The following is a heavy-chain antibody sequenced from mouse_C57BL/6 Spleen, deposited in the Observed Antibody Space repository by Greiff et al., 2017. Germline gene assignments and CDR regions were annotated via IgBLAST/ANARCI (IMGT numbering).Heavy chain of an antibody. D-gene: IGHD2-4*01. J-gene: IGHJ3*01. CDR3: ARDYDYDAGFAY. Sequence: QVQLKQPGAELVKPGASVKLSCKASGYTFTSYWMHWVKQRPGRGLEWIGRIDPNSGGTKYNEKFKSKATLTVDKPSSTAYMQLSSLTSEDSAVYYCARDYDYDAGFAYWGQGTLVTVSA. V-gene: IGHV1-72*01. CDR1: GYTFTSYW. CDR2: IDPNSGGT.